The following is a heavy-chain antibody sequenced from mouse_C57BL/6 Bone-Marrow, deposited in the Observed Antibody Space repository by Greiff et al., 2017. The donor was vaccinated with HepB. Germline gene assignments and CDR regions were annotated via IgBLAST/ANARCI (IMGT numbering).Heavy chain of an antibody. CDR2: IDPENGDT. CDR3: TPYGYEDY. J-gene: IGHJ2*01. Sequence: VHVKQSGAELVRPGASVKLSCTASGFNIKDDYMHWVKQRPEQGLEWIGWIDPENGDTEYASKFQGKATITADTSSNTAYLQLSSLTSEDTAVYYCTPYGYEDYWGQGTTLTVSS. D-gene: IGHD2-2*01. CDR1: GFNIKDDY. V-gene: IGHV14-4*01.